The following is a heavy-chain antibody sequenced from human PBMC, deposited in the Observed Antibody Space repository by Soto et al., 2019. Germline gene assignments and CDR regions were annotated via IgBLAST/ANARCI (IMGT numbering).Heavy chain of an antibody. CDR3: ARDNDIVTTILVY. D-gene: IGHD5-12*01. CDR2: IWYDGSNK. Sequence: VGSLRLSCAASGFTFSSYGMHWVRQAPGKGLEWVAVIWYDGSNKYYADSVKGRFTISRDNSKNTLYLQMNSLRAEDTAVYYCARDNDIVTTILVYWGQGTLVTVSS. J-gene: IGHJ4*02. CDR1: GFTFSSYG. V-gene: IGHV3-33*01.